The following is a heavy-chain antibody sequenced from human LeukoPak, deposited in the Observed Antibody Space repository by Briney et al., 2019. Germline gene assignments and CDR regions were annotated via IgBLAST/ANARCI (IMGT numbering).Heavy chain of an antibody. CDR1: EDTFSSYG. D-gene: IGHD7-27*01. J-gene: IGHJ6*02. CDR3: ARDWGFNYYYYGMDV. Sequence: SVKVSCKASEDTFSSYGISWVRQAPGQGLEWMGGITPSLDTTNYAQKFQGRVTITADESASIAHMELSSLRSDDTAVYYCARDWGFNYYYYGMDVWGQGTTVTVSS. V-gene: IGHV1-69*13. CDR2: ITPSLDTT.